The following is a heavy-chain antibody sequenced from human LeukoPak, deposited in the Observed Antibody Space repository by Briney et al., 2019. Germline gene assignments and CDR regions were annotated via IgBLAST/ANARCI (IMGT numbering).Heavy chain of an antibody. V-gene: IGHV3-13*05. CDR1: GFTFSSYD. CDR2: IGTAGDP. Sequence: GGSLRLSCAASGFTFSSYDMHWVRQAAGKGLEWVSAIGTAGDPYYPGSVTGRFTISRENAKNSLYLQMNSLRAGDTAVYYCARGGCSGGSCYPRYYYGMDVWGKGATVTVSS. J-gene: IGHJ6*04. CDR3: ARGGCSGGSCYPRYYYGMDV. D-gene: IGHD2-15*01.